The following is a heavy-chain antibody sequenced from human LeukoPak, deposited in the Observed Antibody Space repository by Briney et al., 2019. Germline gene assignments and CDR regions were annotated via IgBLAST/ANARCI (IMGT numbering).Heavy chain of an antibody. CDR2: ISGSGGST. D-gene: IGHD3-22*01. V-gene: IGHV3-23*01. CDR3: AKDYYDSSGYYGSLDY. J-gene: IGHJ4*02. Sequence: QPGGSLRLSCAASGFTFSSYAMSWVPQAPGKGLEWVSAISGSGGSTYYADSVKGRFTISRDNSKNTLYLQMNSLRAEDTAVYYCAKDYYDSSGYYGSLDYWGQGTLVTVSS. CDR1: GFTFSSYA.